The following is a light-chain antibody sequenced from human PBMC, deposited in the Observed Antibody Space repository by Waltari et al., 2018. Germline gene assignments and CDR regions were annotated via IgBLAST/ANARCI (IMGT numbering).Light chain of an antibody. V-gene: IGKV1-17*03. CDR3: HQHHSHPRT. J-gene: IGKJ1*01. CDR1: QTISSY. Sequence: DLQMTQSPSSLSASVGDRVTITCRASQTISSYLAWYQQKPGKVPKLLIYAASSLESGVPSRFSGSGSGTEFTLTISSLQPEDFATYYCHQHHSHPRTFGQGTKVEIK. CDR2: AAS.